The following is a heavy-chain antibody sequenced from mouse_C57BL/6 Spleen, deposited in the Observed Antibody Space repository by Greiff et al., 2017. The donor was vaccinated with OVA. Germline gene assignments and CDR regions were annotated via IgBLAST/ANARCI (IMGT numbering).Heavy chain of an antibody. Sequence: QVQLKQSGAELVRPGASVTLSCKASGYTFTDYEMHWVKQTPVHGLEWIGAIDPETGGTAYNQKFKGKAILTADKSSSTAYLELRSLTSEDSAVYYCTGYDNYRVVSGLAYWGQGTLVTVSA. CDR1: GYTFTDYE. D-gene: IGHD1-1*02. V-gene: IGHV1-15*01. J-gene: IGHJ4*01. CDR2: IDPETGGT. CDR3: TGYDNYRVVSGLAY.